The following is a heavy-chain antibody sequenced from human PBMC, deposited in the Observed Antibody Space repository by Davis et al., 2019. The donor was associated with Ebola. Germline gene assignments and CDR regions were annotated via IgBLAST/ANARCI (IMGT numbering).Heavy chain of an antibody. V-gene: IGHV1-69*02. CDR2: INPILGVA. J-gene: IGHJ4*02. CDR1: GYTFTSYY. CDR3: SEQGFSGYNYFDS. D-gene: IGHD5-12*01. Sequence: AASVKVSCKTSGYTFTSYYMHWVRQAPGQGLEWMGRINPILGVADYAQRFQGRVTITADKSTVTADLKLSSLRSEDTAVYYCSEQGFSGYNYFDSWGQGTLVTVSS.